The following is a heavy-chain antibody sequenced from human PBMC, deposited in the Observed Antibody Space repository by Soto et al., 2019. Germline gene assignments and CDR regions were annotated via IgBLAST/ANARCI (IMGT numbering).Heavy chain of an antibody. CDR2: MYNTGST. D-gene: IGHD2-21*02. CDR3: ARALSGYCGTDCYPLDV. J-gene: IGHJ6*02. V-gene: IGHV4-59*01. Sequence: QVQLQESGPGLVKPSETLSLTCTVSGGSISGYYWSWIRQPPGKGLEWIGYMYNTGSTVYNPSFNRRLSIAVDTSKTQFSLKLNSVTAADTAVDYCARALSGYCGTDCYPLDVWGQGTTVTVSS. CDR1: GGSISGYY.